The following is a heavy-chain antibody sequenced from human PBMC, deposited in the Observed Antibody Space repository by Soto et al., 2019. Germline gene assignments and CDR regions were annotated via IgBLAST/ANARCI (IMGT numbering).Heavy chain of an antibody. V-gene: IGHV3-7*01. J-gene: IGHJ4*02. Sequence: GESLKISCAASGFTFSRYWMSWVRQAPGKGLEWVANIKQDGSENYYVDSVKGRFTISRDNAKNSLYLQMNSLRAEDTAVYYCARDFRIDYWGQGTLVTVSS. CDR3: ARDFRIDY. CDR2: IKQDGSEN. CDR1: GFTFSRYW.